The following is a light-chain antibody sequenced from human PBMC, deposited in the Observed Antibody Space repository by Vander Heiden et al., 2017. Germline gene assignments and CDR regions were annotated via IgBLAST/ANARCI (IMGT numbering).Light chain of an antibody. CDR3: QQSYSTPRT. Sequence: DIQMTQSQSSLSASVGDRVTITCRASQGISSYLTWYQQKPGKAPKLLIYAASSLQSGVPSRFSGSGSGTDFTLTISSLQPEDFATYYCQQSYSTPRTFGQGTKVEIK. J-gene: IGKJ1*01. CDR2: AAS. CDR1: QGISSY. V-gene: IGKV1-39*01.